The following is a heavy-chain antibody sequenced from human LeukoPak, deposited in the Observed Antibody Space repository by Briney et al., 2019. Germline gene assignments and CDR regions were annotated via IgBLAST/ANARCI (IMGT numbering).Heavy chain of an antibody. D-gene: IGHD5-12*01. CDR2: ISWNSGSI. CDR3: AKDTRYSGYDSYFDY. V-gene: IGHV3-9*03. J-gene: IGHJ4*02. Sequence: GRSLILSCAASGFTFDDYAMHWVRQAPGKGLEWVSGISWNSGSIGYADSVKGRFTISRDNAKNSLYLQMNSLRAEDMAFYYCAKDTRYSGYDSYFDYWGQGTLVTVSS. CDR1: GFTFDDYA.